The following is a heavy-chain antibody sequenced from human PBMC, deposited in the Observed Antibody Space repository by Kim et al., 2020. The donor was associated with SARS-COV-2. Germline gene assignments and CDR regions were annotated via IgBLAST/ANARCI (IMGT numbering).Heavy chain of an antibody. Sequence: SETLSLTCTVSGGSISSGGYYWSWIRQHPGQGLEWIGYIYYSGSTYYNPSLKSRVTISVDTSKNQFSLKLSSVTAADTAVYYCARDRPLDTAMVGAFDIWGQGTMVTVSS. CDR1: GGSISSGGYY. CDR2: IYYSGST. CDR3: ARDRPLDTAMVGAFDI. J-gene: IGHJ3*02. D-gene: IGHD5-18*01. V-gene: IGHV4-31*03.